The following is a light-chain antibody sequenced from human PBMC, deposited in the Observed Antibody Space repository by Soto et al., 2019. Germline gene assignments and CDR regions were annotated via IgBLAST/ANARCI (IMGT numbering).Light chain of an antibody. CDR2: DVS. Sequence: LTQPRSVSGSPGQSVTISCTGTSSDVGGYNYVSWYQQHPGKAPKLMIYDVSKRPSGVPDRFSGSKSGNTASLTISGLQAEDEADYYCCSYAGSYTFYVFGTGTKVTVL. CDR3: CSYAGSYTFYV. V-gene: IGLV2-11*01. J-gene: IGLJ1*01. CDR1: SSDVGGYNY.